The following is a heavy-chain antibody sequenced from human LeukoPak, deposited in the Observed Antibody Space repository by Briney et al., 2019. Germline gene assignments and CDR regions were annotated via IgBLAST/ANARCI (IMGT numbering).Heavy chain of an antibody. D-gene: IGHD3-3*01. CDR3: ARRWFWSGYTIDY. CDR1: GGSISSSSYY. V-gene: IGHV4-39*07. J-gene: IGHJ4*02. Sequence: SETLSLTCTVSGGSISSSSYYWGWIRQPPGKGLEWIGSIYYSGSTYYNPSLKSRVTISVDTSKNQFSLKLSSVTAADTAVYYCARRWFWSGYTIDYWGQGTLVTVSS. CDR2: IYYSGST.